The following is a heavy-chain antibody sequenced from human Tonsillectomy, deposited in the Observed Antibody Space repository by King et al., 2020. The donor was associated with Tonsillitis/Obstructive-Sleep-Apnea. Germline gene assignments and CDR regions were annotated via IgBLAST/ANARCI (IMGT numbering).Heavy chain of an antibody. CDR2: IYYSGST. CDR3: ARHPPEVAGYFDL. J-gene: IGHJ2*01. D-gene: IGHD1-14*01. V-gene: IGHV4-39*01. CDR1: GGSMTSRGYY. Sequence: LQLQESGPGLVKPSETLSLRCTVSGGSMTSRGYYWGWIRQPPGKGLEWIGSIYYSGSTYYNPSFKSRVTISVDTSKNQFSLKLSSVTAADTALYSCARHPPEVAGYFDLWGRGTLVTVSS.